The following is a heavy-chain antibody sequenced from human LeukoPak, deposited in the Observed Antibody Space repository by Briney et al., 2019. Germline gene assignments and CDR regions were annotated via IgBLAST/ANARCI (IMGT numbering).Heavy chain of an antibody. V-gene: IGHV4-59*01. CDR3: ARGLWGDFWSGDYYYYYMDV. Sequence: SETLSLTCTVSGGSISSYYWSWIRQPPGKGLEWIGYIYYSGSTNYNPSPKSRVTISVDTSKNQFSLKLSSVTAADTAVYYCARGLWGDFWSGDYYYYYMDVWGKGTTVTVSS. J-gene: IGHJ6*03. CDR1: GGSISSYY. CDR2: IYYSGST. D-gene: IGHD3-3*01.